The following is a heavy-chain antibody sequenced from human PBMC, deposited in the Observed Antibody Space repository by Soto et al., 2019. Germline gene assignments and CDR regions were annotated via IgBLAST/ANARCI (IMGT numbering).Heavy chain of an antibody. CDR1: GGTFSSYA. Sequence: QVQLVQSGAEVKKPGSSVKVSCKASGGTFSSYAISWVRQAPGQGLEWMGGIIPIFGTANYAQKCQGSVTITAEESTSTAYMELSRLRSEDTAVYYCARDSYCSSTSCYYYYGMDVWGQGTTVTVSS. CDR3: ARDSYCSSTSCYYYYGMDV. D-gene: IGHD2-2*01. CDR2: IIPIFGTA. J-gene: IGHJ6*02. V-gene: IGHV1-69*01.